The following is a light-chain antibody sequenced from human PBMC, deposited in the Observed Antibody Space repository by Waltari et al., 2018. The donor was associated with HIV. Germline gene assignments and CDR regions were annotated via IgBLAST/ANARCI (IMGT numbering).Light chain of an antibody. CDR3: QQRSNWPLLT. J-gene: IGKJ4*01. Sequence: EIVLTQSPATLSLSPGESATLSCRASQSVSNSLVWYQHKPGQSPRLLIFDASKRATDIPARFSGSGSGTDFTLTISSLESEDFAVYYCQQRSNWPLLTFGGGTKVEIK. V-gene: IGKV3-11*01. CDR2: DAS. CDR1: QSVSNS.